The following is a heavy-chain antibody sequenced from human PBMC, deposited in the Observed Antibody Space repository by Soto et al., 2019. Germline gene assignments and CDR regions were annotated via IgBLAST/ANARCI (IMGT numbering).Heavy chain of an antibody. V-gene: IGHV4-34*01. CDR1: GGSFSGYY. CDR3: ARVKGYSSGWVDY. Sequence: QVQLQQWGAGLLKPSETLSLTCAVYGGSFSGYYWSWIRQPPGKGLEWIGEINHSGSTNYNPSLKNRVTISVDTSKNQFSLKLSSVPAADTAVYYCARVKGYSSGWVDYWGQGTLVTVSS. D-gene: IGHD6-19*01. J-gene: IGHJ4*02. CDR2: INHSGST.